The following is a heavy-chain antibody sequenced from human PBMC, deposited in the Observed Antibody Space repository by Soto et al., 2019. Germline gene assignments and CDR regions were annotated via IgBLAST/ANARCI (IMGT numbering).Heavy chain of an antibody. CDR3: ARDPDIVVVVAAPVGALDI. CDR1: GYTFTSYC. D-gene: IGHD2-15*01. Sequence: ASVKVSCKASGYTFTSYCISWARQAPGQGLEWMGWISAYNGNANYAQKLQGRVTITTDTSTSTAYMELSSLRSEDTAVYYCARDPDIVVVVAAPVGALDIWGQGTMVTVSS. V-gene: IGHV1-18*01. J-gene: IGHJ3*02. CDR2: ISAYNGNA.